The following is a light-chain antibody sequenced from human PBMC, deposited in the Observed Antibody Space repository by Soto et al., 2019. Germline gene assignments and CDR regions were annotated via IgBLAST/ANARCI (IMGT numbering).Light chain of an antibody. CDR3: QQYNKWPQT. V-gene: IGKV3-15*01. CDR2: GAS. CDR1: HSVSSN. J-gene: IGKJ1*01. Sequence: EIVMTQSPATLSVSPGERATLSCRAGHSVSSNLAWYQQKPGQAPRLLIYGASTRATGIPGRFSGSGSGTEFTLTISSLQSEDFAVYYCQQYNKWPQTLGQGTKVEI.